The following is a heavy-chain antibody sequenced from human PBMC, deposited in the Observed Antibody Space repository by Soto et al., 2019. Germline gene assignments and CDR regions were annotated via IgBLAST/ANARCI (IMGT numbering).Heavy chain of an antibody. J-gene: IGHJ3*02. CDR1: GGTFSSYA. V-gene: IGHV1-69*13. D-gene: IGHD6-6*01. CDR2: IIPIFGTA. Sequence: SVKVSCKASGGTFSSYAISWVRQAPGQGLEWMGGIIPIFGTANYAQKFQGRVTITADESTSTAYMELSSLRSEDTAVYYCARGLGYSRSSLGAFDIWGQGTMVTVSS. CDR3: ARGLGYSRSSLGAFDI.